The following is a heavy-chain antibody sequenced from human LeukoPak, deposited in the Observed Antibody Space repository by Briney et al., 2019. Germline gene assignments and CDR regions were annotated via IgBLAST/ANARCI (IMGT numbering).Heavy chain of an antibody. V-gene: IGHV4-39*01. CDR1: GGSISSSSYY. CDR2: IYYTGST. Sequence: SETLSLTCTVSGGSISSSSYYWGWIRQPPGKGLEWIGSIYYTGSTYYNPSLKSRVTISVDTSKNQFSLKLSSVTAADTAVYYCARLSSGWYRGFIDCWGQGTLVTVSS. J-gene: IGHJ4*02. D-gene: IGHD6-19*01. CDR3: ARLSSGWYRGFIDC.